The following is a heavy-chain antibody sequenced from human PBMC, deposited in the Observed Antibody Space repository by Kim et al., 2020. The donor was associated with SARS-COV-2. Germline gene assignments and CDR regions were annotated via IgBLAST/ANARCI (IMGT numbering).Heavy chain of an antibody. J-gene: IGHJ4*02. CDR1: GYSFTSYW. D-gene: IGHD6-13*01. Sequence: GESLKISCKGSGYSFTSYWIGWVRQMPGKGLEWMGIIYPGDSDTRYSPSFQGQVTISADKSINTAYLQWSSLKASDTAMYYCARVGIAAAGTSAFDYWGQGTLVTVSS. CDR3: ARVGIAAAGTSAFDY. CDR2: IYPGDSDT. V-gene: IGHV5-51*01.